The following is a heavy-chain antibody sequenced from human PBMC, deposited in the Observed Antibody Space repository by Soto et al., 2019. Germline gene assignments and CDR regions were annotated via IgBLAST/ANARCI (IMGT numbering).Heavy chain of an antibody. D-gene: IGHD3-22*01. J-gene: IGHJ4*02. CDR2: IYYSGST. V-gene: IGHV4-30-4*01. Sequence: QVQLQESGPGLVKPSQTLSLTCTVSGGSISSGDYYWSWIRQPPGKGLEWIGYIYYSGSTYYNPSLKSRVTISVDTSKNQFSLKLSSVTAADTAVYYCARGSGYYDSSGYYLYYFDYWCQGTLVTVSS. CDR1: GGSISSGDYY. CDR3: ARGSGYYDSSGYYLYYFDY.